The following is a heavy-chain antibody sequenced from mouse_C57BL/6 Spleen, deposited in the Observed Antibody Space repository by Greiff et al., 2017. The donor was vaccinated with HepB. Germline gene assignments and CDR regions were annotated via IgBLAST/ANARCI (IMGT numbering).Heavy chain of an antibody. V-gene: IGHV5-6*01. Sequence: EVQRVESGGDLVKPGGSLKLSCAASGFTFSSYGMSWVRQTPDKRLEWVATISSGGSYTYYPDSVKGRFTISRDNAKNTRYLQMSSLKSEDTAMYYCARHDYFDYWGQGTTLTVSS. CDR3: ARHDYFDY. CDR1: GFTFSSYG. J-gene: IGHJ2*01. CDR2: ISSGGSYT.